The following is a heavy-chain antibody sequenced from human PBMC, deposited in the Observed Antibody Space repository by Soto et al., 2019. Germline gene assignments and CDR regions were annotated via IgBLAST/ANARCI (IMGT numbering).Heavy chain of an antibody. D-gene: IGHD1-1*01. J-gene: IGHJ4*02. CDR3: ARARNAAGSDY. Sequence: GGSLRLSCAASGFTFSDFYRSWIRQAPGKGLEWISYISSGSTNIFYADSVKGRFTVSRDNAKNSVYLQMDSLRAEDTAVYYCARARNAAGSDYWGQGTLVTVSS. CDR2: ISSGSTNI. CDR1: GFTFSDFY. V-gene: IGHV3-11*01.